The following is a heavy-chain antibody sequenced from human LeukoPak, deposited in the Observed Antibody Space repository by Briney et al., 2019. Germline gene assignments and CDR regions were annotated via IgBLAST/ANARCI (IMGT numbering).Heavy chain of an antibody. CDR2: IYTSGST. CDR3: VGATLKYSGTGGVDY. J-gene: IGHJ4*02. D-gene: IGHD1-26*01. CDR1: GGSFSSYY. Sequence: SETLSLTCAVYGGSFSSYYWSWIRQPAGKGLEWIGRIYTSGSTNYNPSLKSRVTMSVDTSKNQFSLKLSSVTAADTAVYYCVGATLKYSGTGGVDYWGQGTLVTVSS. V-gene: IGHV4-59*10.